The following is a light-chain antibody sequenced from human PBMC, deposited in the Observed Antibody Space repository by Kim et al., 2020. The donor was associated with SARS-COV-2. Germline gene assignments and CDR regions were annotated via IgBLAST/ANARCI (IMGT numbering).Light chain of an antibody. CDR2: LNSDGSH. J-gene: IGLJ3*02. CDR1: SGHSSYA. V-gene: IGLV4-69*01. Sequence: ASVELTCTLSSGHSSYAIAWHQQQPEKGPRYLIKLNSDGSHTKGDGIPDRFSGSSSGAERYLTISSLQSEDEADYYCQTWGTGIRVFGGGTQLTVL. CDR3: QTWGTGIRV.